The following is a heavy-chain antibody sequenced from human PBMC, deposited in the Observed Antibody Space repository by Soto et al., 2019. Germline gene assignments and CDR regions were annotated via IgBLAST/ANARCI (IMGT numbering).Heavy chain of an antibody. CDR1: GFTFSSYA. V-gene: IGHV3-30-3*01. D-gene: IGHD4-17*01. CDR3: ARGFRGTVGGFDP. J-gene: IGHJ5*02. Sequence: GGSLRLSCAASGFTFSSYAMHWVRQAPGKGLEWVAVISYDGSNKYYADSVKGRFTISRDNSKNTLYLQMNSLRAEDTAVYYCARGFRGTVGGFDPWGQGTLVTVSS. CDR2: ISYDGSNK.